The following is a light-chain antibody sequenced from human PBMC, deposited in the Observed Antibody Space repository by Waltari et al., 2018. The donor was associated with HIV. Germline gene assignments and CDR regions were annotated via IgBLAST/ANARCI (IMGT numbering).Light chain of an antibody. J-gene: IGLJ3*02. CDR3: VLSYDADWV. CDR1: TGPVTNYHY. Sequence: QGVVTQEPSLPVSPGGTVTLTCDSSTGPVTNYHYPYWFQQKPSQAPRTLIYDTSTRLSWTPARFSASLLGGKAPLTLSGAQREDEAYYYCVLSYDADWVFGGGTKLTVL. V-gene: IGLV7-46*01. CDR2: DTS.